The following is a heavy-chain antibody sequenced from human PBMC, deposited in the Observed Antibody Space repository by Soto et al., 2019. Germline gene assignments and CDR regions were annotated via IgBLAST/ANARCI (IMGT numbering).Heavy chain of an antibody. Sequence: EVQLVESGGGLVKPGGSLRLSCAASGFTFSNAWMSWVRQAPGKGLEWVGRIKSKTDGGTTDYAAPVKGRFTISRDXSKXXXXXXXXXXXXXXXXXXXXXXDXXVLRFLEWAFDPWGQGTLVTVSS. CDR3: XXDXXVLRFLEWAFDP. CDR1: GFTFSNAW. J-gene: IGHJ5*02. D-gene: IGHD3-3*01. CDR2: IKSKTDGGTT. V-gene: IGHV3-15*01.